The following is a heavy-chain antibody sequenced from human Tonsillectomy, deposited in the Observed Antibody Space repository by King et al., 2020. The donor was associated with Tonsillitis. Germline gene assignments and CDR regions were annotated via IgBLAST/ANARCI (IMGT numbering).Heavy chain of an antibody. D-gene: IGHD3-9*01. Sequence: QLQESGPGLVKPSETLSLTCTVSGGSISSYYWSWIRQSPGKGLERIGYIYYSGRTSYNPSLKSRVTILVDTSKNQFSLKLSSVTAADTAVYYCARDGGYFDWLPAGMDVWGQGTTVTVSS. V-gene: IGHV4-59*01. CDR1: GGSISSYY. J-gene: IGHJ6*02. CDR2: IYYSGRT. CDR3: ARDGGYFDWLPAGMDV.